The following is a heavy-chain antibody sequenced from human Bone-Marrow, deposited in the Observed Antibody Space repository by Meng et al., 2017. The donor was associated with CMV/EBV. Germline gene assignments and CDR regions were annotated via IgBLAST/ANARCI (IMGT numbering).Heavy chain of an antibody. Sequence: ESLKISCAVYGGTFSGYYWNWIRQPAGKGLEWIGEINESGNTNYNPSLKSRVTTSVDTSKNQFSLRLTSLTAADTAVYFCARQYYDYSGYYIPYDAFDIWGQGTGVTVSS. J-gene: IGHJ3*02. V-gene: IGHV4-34*01. CDR1: GGTFSGYY. CDR3: ARQYYDYSGYYIPYDAFDI. D-gene: IGHD3-22*01. CDR2: INESGNT.